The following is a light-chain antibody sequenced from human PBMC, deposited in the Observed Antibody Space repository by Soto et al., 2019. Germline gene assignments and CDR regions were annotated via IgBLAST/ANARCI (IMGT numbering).Light chain of an antibody. Sequence: EVVLTQSPGTLSLSPGERATLSCRTSQSVVNYQLAGYRQKPGQAPRLLIYNTFHRATGIPDRFSGTGSETDFTLTISGLEPEDFAVYHCQQYGALPPTFGQGTRVEIK. J-gene: IGKJ1*01. CDR2: NTF. CDR1: QSVVNYQ. V-gene: IGKV3-20*01. CDR3: QQYGALPPT.